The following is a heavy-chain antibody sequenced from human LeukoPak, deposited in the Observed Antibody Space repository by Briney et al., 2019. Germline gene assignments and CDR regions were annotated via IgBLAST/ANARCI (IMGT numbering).Heavy chain of an antibody. D-gene: IGHD4-17*01. CDR1: GFTFSSYW. J-gene: IGHJ5*02. Sequence: PEGSLRLSCAASGFTFSSYWMSWVRQAPGKGLEWVANIKQDGSEKYYVDSVKGRFTISRDNARNSLYLQMNSLRAEDTAVYYCARDRAVTRFDPWGQGTLVTVSS. CDR3: ARDRAVTRFDP. V-gene: IGHV3-7*01. CDR2: IKQDGSEK.